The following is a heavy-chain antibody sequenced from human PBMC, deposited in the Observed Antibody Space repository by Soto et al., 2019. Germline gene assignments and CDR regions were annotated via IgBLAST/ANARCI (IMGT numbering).Heavy chain of an antibody. CDR3: ATSAVTTPVY. CDR2: IYSGGST. J-gene: IGHJ4*02. Sequence: EVQLVETGGGLIQPGGSLRLSCAASGFTVSSNYMSWVRQAPGKGLEWVSVIYSGGSTYYADSVKGRFTISRDNSKNTLYIQRNSLRAEDTAVYYCATSAVTTPVYWGQGTLVTVSS. V-gene: IGHV3-53*02. D-gene: IGHD4-17*01. CDR1: GFTVSSNY.